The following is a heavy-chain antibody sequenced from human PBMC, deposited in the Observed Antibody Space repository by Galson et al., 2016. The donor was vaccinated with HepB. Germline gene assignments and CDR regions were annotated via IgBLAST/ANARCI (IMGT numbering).Heavy chain of an antibody. CDR1: GFTFSNYA. J-gene: IGHJ6*03. V-gene: IGHV3-30*04. D-gene: IGHD2-15*01. CDR2: ILNDGKTK. Sequence: SLRLSCAASGFTFSNYAMHWVRQAPGKGLEWVAVILNDGKTKYYRDSVKGRFTISRDNSKNTLYLQMNSLRAEDTAVYYCASGLFGTSPQDPYYYYYMAVWGKGTTVTVSS. CDR3: ASGLFGTSPQDPYYYYYMAV.